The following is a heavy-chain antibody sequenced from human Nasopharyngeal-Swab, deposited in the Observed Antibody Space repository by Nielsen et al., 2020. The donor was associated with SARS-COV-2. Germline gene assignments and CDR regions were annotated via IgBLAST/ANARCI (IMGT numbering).Heavy chain of an antibody. J-gene: IGHJ3*02. CDR2: INWNGGGT. CDR1: GFTFDDYG. D-gene: IGHD6-6*01. CDR3: ARIGEYSSTWCGFDI. V-gene: IGHV3-20*01. Sequence: GESLKISCAASGFTFDDYGMSWVRHTPGKGLEWVSSINWNGGGTRHADFVKGRFTISRDNAKNSLSLQMSSLRADDTAFYHCARIGEYSSTWCGFDIWGQGTVVSVSS.